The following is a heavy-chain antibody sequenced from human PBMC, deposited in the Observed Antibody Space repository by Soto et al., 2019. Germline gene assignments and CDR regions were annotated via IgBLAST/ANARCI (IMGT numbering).Heavy chain of an antibody. CDR2: VSGRGGST. CDR3: AKDGSTGSGRNYFDL. J-gene: IGHJ4*02. CDR1: GFTFSTYA. D-gene: IGHD1-26*01. Sequence: EVQLLESGGGLIQPGGSLRVSCAASGFTFSTYAMSWVRQAPGKGLEWVSTVSGRGGSTYYADSVKGRFTISRDNSKNTVYLQMDSLRAEDAAIYYCAKDGSTGSGRNYFDLWGQGTLVTVSS. V-gene: IGHV3-23*01.